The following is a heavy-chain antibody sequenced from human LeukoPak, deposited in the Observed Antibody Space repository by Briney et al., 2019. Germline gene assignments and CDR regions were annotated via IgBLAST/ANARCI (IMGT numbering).Heavy chain of an antibody. J-gene: IGHJ3*02. CDR1: GFTFSSYW. V-gene: IGHV3-21*01. D-gene: IGHD6-13*01. CDR3: ARDRVAAAGDTDAFDI. Sequence: GGSLRLSCAASGFTFSSYWMSWVRQAPGKGLEWVSSISSTSNYINYADSVKGRFTISRDNAKNSLYLQMNSLRAEDTAVYYCARDRVAAAGDTDAFDIWGQGTMVTVSS. CDR2: ISSTSNYI.